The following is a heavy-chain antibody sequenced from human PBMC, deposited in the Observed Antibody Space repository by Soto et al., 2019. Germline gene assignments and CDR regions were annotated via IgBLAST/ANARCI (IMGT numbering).Heavy chain of an antibody. CDR2: MNPNSGNT. CDR1: GYTFTSYD. Sequence: GASVKVSCKASGYTFTSYDINWVRQATGQGLEWMGWMNPNSGNTGYAQKFQGRVTMTRNTSISTAYMELSSLRSEDTAVYYCARGNLGFCSTTSRYGPYHWFDSWGQGTLVTVSS. CDR3: ARGNLGFCSTTSRYGPYHWFDS. V-gene: IGHV1-8*01. D-gene: IGHD2-2*01. J-gene: IGHJ5*01.